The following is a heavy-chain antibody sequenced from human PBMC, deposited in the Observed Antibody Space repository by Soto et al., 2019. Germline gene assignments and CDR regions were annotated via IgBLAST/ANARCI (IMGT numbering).Heavy chain of an antibody. V-gene: IGHV3-11*06. CDR2: VVTSSAYT. D-gene: IGHD6-13*01. J-gene: IGHJ4*02. CDR1: GFTFSDFY. Sequence: QVQLVESGGGLVKPGGSLRLSCAGSGFTFSDFYMTWIRQAPGKGLEYVSYVVTSSAYTDYADSVRGRFTISRDNARNSLYLQMNSLRVEDTAVYYCARLRASSWYRGRYVDYWGQGTLVTVSS. CDR3: ARLRASSWYRGRYVDY.